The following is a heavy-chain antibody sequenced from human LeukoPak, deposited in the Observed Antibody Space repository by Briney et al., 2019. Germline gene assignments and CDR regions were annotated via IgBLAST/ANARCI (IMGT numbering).Heavy chain of an antibody. CDR3: AKGMGLAHYYLYGMDV. D-gene: IGHD6-19*01. V-gene: IGHV3-23*01. CDR2: IGGGDGSI. CDR1: GFTFSNFA. Sequence: GGSLRLSCAASGFTFSNFAVNWVRQAPGKGLEWVSVIGGGDGSIYYADSVKGRFTISRDNSKNTLYLQMTSLRAEDAAIYYCAKGMGLAHYYLYGMDVWGQGTTVSVS. J-gene: IGHJ6*02.